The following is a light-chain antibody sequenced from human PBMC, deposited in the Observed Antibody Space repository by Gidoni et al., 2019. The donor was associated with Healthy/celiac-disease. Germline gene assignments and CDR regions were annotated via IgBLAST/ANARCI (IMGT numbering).Light chain of an antibody. CDR1: KLGDKY. CDR2: QDS. CDR3: QAWDSSTADLV. J-gene: IGLJ2*01. V-gene: IGLV3-1*01. Sequence: SYEMTQPPSVTVSPGQTASITCSGDKLGDKYACWYQQKPGKSPVLVIYQDSKRPSGIPERFSGSNSGNTATLTISGTQSMYEADYYCQAWDSSTADLVFGGGTKLTVL.